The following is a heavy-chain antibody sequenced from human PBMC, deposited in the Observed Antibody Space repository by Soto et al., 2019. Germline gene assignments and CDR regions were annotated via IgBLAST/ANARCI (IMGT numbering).Heavy chain of an antibody. Sequence: ASVKVSCKASGYTFTSYYMHWVRQAPGQGLEWMGIINPSGGSTSYAQKSQGRVTMTRDTSTSTVYMELSSLRSEDTAVYYCATVVFARVPLFDPWGQGTLVTVSS. CDR1: GYTFTSYY. D-gene: IGHD1-1*01. J-gene: IGHJ5*02. CDR3: ATVVFARVPLFDP. V-gene: IGHV1-46*01. CDR2: INPSGGST.